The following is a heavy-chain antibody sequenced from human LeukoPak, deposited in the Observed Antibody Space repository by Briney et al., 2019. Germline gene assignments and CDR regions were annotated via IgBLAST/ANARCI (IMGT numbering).Heavy chain of an antibody. CDR2: IYYSGST. J-gene: IGHJ4*02. D-gene: IGHD3-10*01. CDR3: AITMGYGSGSFDY. CDR1: GGSISSGDYY. Sequence: PSETLSLTCTVSGGSISSGDYYWSWIRQPPGKGLEWIGYIYYSGSTYYNPSLKSRVTISVDTSKNQFSLKLSSVTAADTAVYYCAITMGYGSGSFDYWGQGTLVTVSS. V-gene: IGHV4-30-4*01.